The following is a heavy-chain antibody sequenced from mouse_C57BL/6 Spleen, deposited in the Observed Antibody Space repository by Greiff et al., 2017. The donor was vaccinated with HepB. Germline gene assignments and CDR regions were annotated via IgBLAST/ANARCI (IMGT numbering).Heavy chain of an antibody. D-gene: IGHD1-1*01. Sequence: QVQLQQPGAELVKPGASVKLSCKASGYTFTSYWMQWVKQRPGQGLEWIGEIDPSDSYTNYNQKFKGKATLTVDTSSSTAYMQLSSLTSEDSAVYYCARSSYYYGSSYDWYFDVWGTGTTVTVSS. CDR3: ARSSYYYGSSYDWYFDV. V-gene: IGHV1-50*01. J-gene: IGHJ1*03. CDR1: GYTFTSYW. CDR2: IDPSDSYT.